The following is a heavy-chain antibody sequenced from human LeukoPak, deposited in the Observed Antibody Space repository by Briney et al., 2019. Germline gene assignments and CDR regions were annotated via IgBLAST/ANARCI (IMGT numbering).Heavy chain of an antibody. CDR1: GFTFSSYA. J-gene: IGHJ4*02. CDR3: ARDLFYGWLVPPMGGFDY. Sequence: GGSLRLSCAASGFTFSSYAMHGVRQAPGKGLEWVAVISYDGSNKYYADSVKGRFTISRDNSKNTLYLQMNSLRAEDTAVYYCARDLFYGWLVPPMGGFDYWGQGTLVTVSS. V-gene: IGHV3-30-3*01. D-gene: IGHD6-19*01. CDR2: ISYDGSNK.